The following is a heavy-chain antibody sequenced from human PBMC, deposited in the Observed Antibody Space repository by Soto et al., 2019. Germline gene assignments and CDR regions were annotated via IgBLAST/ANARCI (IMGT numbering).Heavy chain of an antibody. CDR3: ARVDYMVRGLKGGMDV. CDR2: IYYSGST. J-gene: IGHJ6*02. CDR1: GGSISSSSYY. D-gene: IGHD3-10*01. V-gene: IGHV4-39*07. Sequence: PSETLSLTCTVSGGSISSSSYYWGWIRQPPGKGLEWIGSIYYSGSTYYNPSLKSRVTISVDTSKNQFSLKLSSVTAADTAVYYCARVDYMVRGLKGGMDVWGQGTTVTVSS.